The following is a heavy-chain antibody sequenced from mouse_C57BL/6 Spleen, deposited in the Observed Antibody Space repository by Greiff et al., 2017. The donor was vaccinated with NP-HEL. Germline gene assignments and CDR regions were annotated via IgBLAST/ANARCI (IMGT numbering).Heavy chain of an antibody. J-gene: IGHJ2*01. D-gene: IGHD2-1*01. V-gene: IGHV14-1*01. CDR1: GFNIKDYY. CDR3: TTSYYGNYVYFDY. CDR2: IDPEDGDT. Sequence: VQLKQSGAELVRPGASVKLSCTASGFNIKDYYMHWVKQRPEQGLEWIGRIDPEDGDTEYAPKFQGKATMTADTSSNTAYLQLSSLTSEDTAVYYCTTSYYGNYVYFDYWGQGTTLTVSS.